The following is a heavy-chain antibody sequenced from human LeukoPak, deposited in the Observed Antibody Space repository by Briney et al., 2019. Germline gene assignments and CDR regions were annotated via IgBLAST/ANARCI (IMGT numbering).Heavy chain of an antibody. CDR3: ARTRGDISFGELQNNWFDP. V-gene: IGHV4-31*03. CDR1: GGSISSGGHY. D-gene: IGHD3-10*01. CDR2: IFYSGST. Sequence: SETLSLTCTVSGGSISSGGHYWTWIRQLPGKGLEWIGYIFYSGSTYYNPSLKSRVTVLVDTSKSQFSLKLSSVTAADTAVYYCARTRGDISFGELQNNWFDPWGQGTLVTVSS. J-gene: IGHJ5*02.